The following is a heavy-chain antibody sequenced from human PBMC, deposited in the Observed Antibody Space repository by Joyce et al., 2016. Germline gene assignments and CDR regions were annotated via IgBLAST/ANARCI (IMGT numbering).Heavy chain of an antibody. CDR3: ARGGTSSDHFFFYTLDI. D-gene: IGHD1-14*01. CDR2: IIPFFGAA. J-gene: IGHJ6*02. Sequence: QVLLVQSGATVKRPGSSLKVSCKSSGGAFSNFTVNWVRQAPGQRLEWMGGIIPFFGAAKYAEHFQGRVTLTADLSTRTAFMELSSLPSADTAVYYCARGGTSSDHFFFYTLDIWGPGTTVIVSS. CDR1: GGAFSNFT. V-gene: IGHV1-69*12.